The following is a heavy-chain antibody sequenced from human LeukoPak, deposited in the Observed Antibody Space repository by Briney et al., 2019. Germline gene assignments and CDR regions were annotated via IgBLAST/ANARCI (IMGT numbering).Heavy chain of an antibody. V-gene: IGHV3-7*01. CDR2: IKQDGSEK. D-gene: IGHD6-13*01. CDR3: ARRAIAAAGRGENWFDP. J-gene: IGHJ5*02. CDR1: GFTFSSYW. Sequence: GGSLRLSCAASGFTFSSYWMSWVRQAPGKGLEWLANIKQDGSEKYYVDSVKGRFTISRDNAKNSLYLQMNSLRAEDTAVYYCARRAIAAAGRGENWFDPWGQGTLVTVSS.